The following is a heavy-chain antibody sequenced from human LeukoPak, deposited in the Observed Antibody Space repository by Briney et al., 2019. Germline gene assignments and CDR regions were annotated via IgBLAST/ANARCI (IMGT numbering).Heavy chain of an antibody. CDR1: GFTFSSYA. J-gene: IGHJ4*02. V-gene: IGHV3-30-3*02. Sequence: GGSLRLSCAASGFTFSSYAMHWIRQAPGKGLEWVAVISYDGSNKYYADSVKGRFTISRDNSKNTLYLQMNSLRAEDTAVYYCAKCKTGSYYHSDYFDYWGQGTLVTVSS. D-gene: IGHD1-26*01. CDR2: ISYDGSNK. CDR3: AKCKTGSYYHSDYFDY.